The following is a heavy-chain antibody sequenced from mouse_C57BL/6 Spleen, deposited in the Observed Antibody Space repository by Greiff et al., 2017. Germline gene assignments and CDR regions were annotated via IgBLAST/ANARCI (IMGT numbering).Heavy chain of an antibody. Sequence: VQLQQSGAELVRPGASVKLSCTASGFNIKDDYMHWVKQRPEQGLEWIGWIDPENGDTEYASKFQGKATITADTSSNTAYLQLSSLTSEDTAVYYCTIGRYYGSAWFAYWGQGTLVTVSA. D-gene: IGHD2-2*01. J-gene: IGHJ3*01. CDR2: IDPENGDT. CDR3: TIGRYYGSAWFAY. V-gene: IGHV14-4*01. CDR1: GFNIKDDY.